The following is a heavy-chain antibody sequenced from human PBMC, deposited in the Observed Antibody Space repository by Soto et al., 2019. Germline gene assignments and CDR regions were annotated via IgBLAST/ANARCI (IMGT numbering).Heavy chain of an antibody. J-gene: IGHJ4*02. Sequence: SETLSLTCTVSGGSISSSSYYWGWIRQPPGKGLEGIGSIYYSGSTYYNPSLKSRVTISVDTSKNQFSLKLSSVTAADTAVYYCARHEPGGGSVFDYWGQGTLVTVSS. CDR2: IYYSGST. CDR1: GGSISSSSYY. D-gene: IGHD3-16*01. CDR3: ARHEPGGGSVFDY. V-gene: IGHV4-39*01.